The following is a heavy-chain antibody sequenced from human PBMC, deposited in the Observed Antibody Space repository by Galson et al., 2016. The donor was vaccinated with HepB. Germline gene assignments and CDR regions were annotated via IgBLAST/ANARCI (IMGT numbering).Heavy chain of an antibody. CDR2: ISPYNGGT. J-gene: IGHJ4*02. CDR3: ARDRRYTVFVTGPDY. CDR1: GYTFIDYG. Sequence: SVKVSCKASGYTFIDYGITWVRQAPGQGLEWMGWISPYNGGTGYAQKLQDRVTLTTDASTNTAYMELRSLTSDDTAIYYCARDRRYTVFVTGPDYWGQGTLVTVSS. V-gene: IGHV1-18*01. D-gene: IGHD2-2*02.